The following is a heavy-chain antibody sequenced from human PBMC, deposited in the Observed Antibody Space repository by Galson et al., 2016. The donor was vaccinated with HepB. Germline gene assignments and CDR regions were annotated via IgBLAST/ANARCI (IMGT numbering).Heavy chain of an antibody. CDR2: IYSGNNA. V-gene: IGHV3-53*01. D-gene: IGHD3-10*01. CDR1: GFSVSQNY. J-gene: IGHJ4*02. Sequence: SLRLSCAVSGFSVSQNYMTWVRQAPGKGLEWLSVIYSGNNAYYADSVKGRFTISRDNFRNTLHLQINSLRPEDTAVYYCARAGSRVGFYLRFGFFDSWGQGTLVTVSS. CDR3: ARAGSRVGFYLRFGFFDS.